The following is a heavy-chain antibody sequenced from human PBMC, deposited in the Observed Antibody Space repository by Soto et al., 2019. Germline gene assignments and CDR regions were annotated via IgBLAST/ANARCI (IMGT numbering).Heavy chain of an antibody. J-gene: IGHJ4*02. CDR3: ARVRRLLWFEELSQASYFDY. CDR1: GGSISSGGYY. D-gene: IGHD3-10*01. V-gene: IGHV4-31*03. CDR2: IYYSGST. Sequence: QVQLQESGPGLVKPSQTLSLTCTVSGGSISSGGYYWSWIRQHPGKGLEWIGYIYYSGSTYYNPSLKSRVSISVDTSKNQFSLKLSSVSAADTAAYYCARVRRLLWFEELSQASYFDYWGQGTLVTVSS.